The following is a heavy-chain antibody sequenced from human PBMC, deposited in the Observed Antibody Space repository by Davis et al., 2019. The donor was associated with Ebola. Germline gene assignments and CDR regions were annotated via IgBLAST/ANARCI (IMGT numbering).Heavy chain of an antibody. J-gene: IGHJ6*02. CDR2: INAGNGNT. D-gene: IGHD3-10*01. V-gene: IGHV1-3*01. CDR3: ARGGLLWFGELLQPVNGMDV. Sequence: AASVKVSCKASGYTFTSYAMHWVRQAPGQRLEWMGWINAGNGNTKYSQKFQGRVTITRDTSASTAYMELSRLRSDDTAVYYCARGGLLWFGELLQPVNGMDVWGQGTTVIVSS. CDR1: GYTFTSYA.